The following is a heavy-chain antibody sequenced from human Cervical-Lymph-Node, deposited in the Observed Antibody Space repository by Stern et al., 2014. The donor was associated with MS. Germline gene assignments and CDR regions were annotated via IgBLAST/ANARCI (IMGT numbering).Heavy chain of an antibody. V-gene: IGHV1-24*01. J-gene: IGHJ4*02. CDR1: GYTLTELS. CDR3: ATARYDSSGYKPPFDY. Sequence: QDQLVQSGAEVKKPGASVKVSCKVSGYTLTELSMHWVRQAPGKGLEWMGGFDPEDGETIYAQKFQGRVTMTEDTSTDTAYMELSSLRSEDTAVYYCATARYDSSGYKPPFDYWGQGTLVTVSS. D-gene: IGHD3-22*01. CDR2: FDPEDGET.